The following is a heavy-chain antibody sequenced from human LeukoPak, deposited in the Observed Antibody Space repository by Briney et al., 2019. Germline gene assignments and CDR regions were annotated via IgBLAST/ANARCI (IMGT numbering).Heavy chain of an antibody. CDR3: ASGRGY. D-gene: IGHD1-26*01. Sequence: GGSLRLSCAASGFPSNTFTMNWVRQAPGKGLEWVSSIRSSASNIYYADSVKGRFTISRDNAKNSLYLQMNSLRVEDTAVYYCASGRGYWGQGTLVTVSS. CDR1: GFPSNTFT. J-gene: IGHJ4*02. CDR2: IRSSASNI. V-gene: IGHV3-21*01.